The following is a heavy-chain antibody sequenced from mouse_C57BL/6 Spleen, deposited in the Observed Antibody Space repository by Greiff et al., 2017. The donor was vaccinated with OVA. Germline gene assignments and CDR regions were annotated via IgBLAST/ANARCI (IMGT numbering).Heavy chain of an antibody. D-gene: IGHD2-4*01. V-gene: IGHV14-2*01. CDR3: APYDYDGAWFAY. Sequence: EVQGVESGAELVKPGASVKLSCTASGFNIKDYYMHWVKQRTEQGLEWIGRIDPEDGETKYAPKFQGKATITADTSSNTAYLQLSSLTSEDTAVYYCAPYDYDGAWFAYWGQGTLVTVSA. CDR1: GFNIKDYY. J-gene: IGHJ3*01. CDR2: IDPEDGET.